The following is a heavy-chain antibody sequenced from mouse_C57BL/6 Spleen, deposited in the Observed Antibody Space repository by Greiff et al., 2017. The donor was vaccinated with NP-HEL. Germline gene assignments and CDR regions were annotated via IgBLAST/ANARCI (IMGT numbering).Heavy chain of an antibody. D-gene: IGHD1-1*01. CDR2: INPYNGDT. Sequence: VQLQQSGPELVKPGDSVKISCKASGYSFTGYFMNWVMQSHGKSLEWIGRINPYNGDTFYNQKFKGKATLTVDKSSSTAHMELRSLTSEDSAVYYCARGLAYYGSSLFAYWGQGTLVTVSA. J-gene: IGHJ3*01. CDR3: ARGLAYYGSSLFAY. V-gene: IGHV1-20*01. CDR1: GYSFTGYF.